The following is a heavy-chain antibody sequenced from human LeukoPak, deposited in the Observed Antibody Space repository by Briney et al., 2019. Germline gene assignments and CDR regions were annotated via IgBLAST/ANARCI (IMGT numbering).Heavy chain of an antibody. J-gene: IGHJ1*01. CDR2: INHSGSA. CDR1: GGSFSGYY. V-gene: IGHV4-34*01. CDR3: ARGRVGATS. D-gene: IGHD1-26*01. Sequence: SETLSLTCAVYGGSFSGYYWSWIRQPPGKGLEWIGEINHSGSANYNPSLKSRVTISVDTSKNQFSLKLSSVTAADTAVYYCARGRVGATSWGQGTLVTVSS.